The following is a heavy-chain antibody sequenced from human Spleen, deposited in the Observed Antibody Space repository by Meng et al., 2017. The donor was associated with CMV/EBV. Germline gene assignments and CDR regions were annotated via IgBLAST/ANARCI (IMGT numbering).Heavy chain of an antibody. V-gene: IGHV1-69*04. Sequence: SVKVSCKASGDTFNRYSITWVRQAPGQGLEWMGRIIPILGIADYPQKFQGRVKITADKGTSTAYMELSSLRSEDTAVYYCARDIGTRLRTGEYYGMDVWGQGTTVTVSS. J-gene: IGHJ6*02. CDR3: ARDIGTRLRTGEYYGMDV. CDR1: GDTFNRYS. CDR2: IIPILGIA. D-gene: IGHD4-17*01.